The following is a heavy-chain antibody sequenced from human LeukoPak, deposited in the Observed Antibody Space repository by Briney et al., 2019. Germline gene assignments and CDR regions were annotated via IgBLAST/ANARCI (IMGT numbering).Heavy chain of an antibody. Sequence: GGSLRLSCAASGFTFSSYDMNWVRQAPGKGLEWVSSVSTSSSYIYYADSVKGRFTISRDNAQNSLYLQMNSLKTEDTAVYYCTTDFPLNYGDSFAFDIWGQGTMVTVSS. CDR2: VSTSSSYI. CDR1: GFTFSSYD. V-gene: IGHV3-21*03. J-gene: IGHJ3*02. D-gene: IGHD4-17*01. CDR3: TTDFPLNYGDSFAFDI.